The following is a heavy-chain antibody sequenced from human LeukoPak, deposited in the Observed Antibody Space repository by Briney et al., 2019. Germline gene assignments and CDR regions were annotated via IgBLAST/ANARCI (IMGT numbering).Heavy chain of an antibody. CDR1: GITFSSYT. CDR3: AKLDSSGWSRPFDY. J-gene: IGHJ4*02. Sequence: GGPLRLFSAANGITFSSYTKHSLRQAPATGLQLFAIMSHDGSNKYYGDSLKGRFPISRDNSKNTLYLQMNTLRAEDTAVYYCAKLDSSGWSRPFDYWGQGTLVTVSS. D-gene: IGHD6-19*01. V-gene: IGHV3-30*18. CDR2: MSHDGSNK.